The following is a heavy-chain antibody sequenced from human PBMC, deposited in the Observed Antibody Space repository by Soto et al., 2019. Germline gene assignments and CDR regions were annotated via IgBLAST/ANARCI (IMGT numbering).Heavy chain of an antibody. D-gene: IGHD2-15*01. V-gene: IGHV4-31*03. Sequence: SETLSLTCTVSGFSISSGGYYWSWIRQHPGTGLEWIGHISYSGSTYYNTSLKSRVTISVDTSRNQFSLIVNSVTAADTAVYYCARDKPIVVVVDVRGWFDPWGQGTLVTVSS. CDR3: ARDKPIVVVVDVRGWFDP. CDR2: ISYSGST. J-gene: IGHJ5*02. CDR1: GFSISSGGYY.